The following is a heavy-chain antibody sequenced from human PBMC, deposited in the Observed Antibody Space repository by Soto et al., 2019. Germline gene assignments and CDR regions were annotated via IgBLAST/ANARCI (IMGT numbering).Heavy chain of an antibody. D-gene: IGHD6-19*01. CDR3: ARGQWLAFDY. CDR2: IYHSGST. V-gene: IGHV4-4*02. Sequence: QVQLQESGPGLVKPSGTLSLTCAVSGGSISSTNWWSWVRQPPGKGLEWIGEIYHSGSTNSNPSLMSRVTMSVDKSKNQFSLILNSVTAADTAVYYCARGQWLAFDYWGQGTLVTVSS. J-gene: IGHJ4*02. CDR1: GGSISSTNW.